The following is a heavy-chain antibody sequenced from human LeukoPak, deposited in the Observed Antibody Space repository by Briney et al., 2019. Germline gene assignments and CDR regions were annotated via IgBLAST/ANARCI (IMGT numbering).Heavy chain of an antibody. Sequence: GGSLRLSCAASGFTFSPYWMHWVRHAPGKGLVWVSHINSDGTTTSYADSVKGRFTISRDNAQNTLYLQMNSLRAEATAVYFCARGTALQDYWGQGTLVTVSS. CDR3: ARGTALQDY. J-gene: IGHJ4*02. D-gene: IGHD2/OR15-2a*01. V-gene: IGHV3-74*01. CDR1: GFTFSPYW. CDR2: INSDGTTT.